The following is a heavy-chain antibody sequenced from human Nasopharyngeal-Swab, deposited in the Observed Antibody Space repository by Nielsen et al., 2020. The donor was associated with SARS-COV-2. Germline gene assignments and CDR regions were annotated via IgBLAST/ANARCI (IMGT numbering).Heavy chain of an antibody. CDR1: GGSISSSSYY. Sequence: SETLSLTCTVSGGSISSSSYYWGWIRQPPGKGLEWIGSIYYSGSTYYNPSLKSRVTISVDTSKHPFSLKLSSVTAADTAVYYCARERGRGGIWNYYYYYMDVWGKGTTVTVSS. CDR3: ARERGRGGIWNYYYYYMDV. J-gene: IGHJ6*03. V-gene: IGHV4-39*07. CDR2: IYYSGST. D-gene: IGHD3-10*01.